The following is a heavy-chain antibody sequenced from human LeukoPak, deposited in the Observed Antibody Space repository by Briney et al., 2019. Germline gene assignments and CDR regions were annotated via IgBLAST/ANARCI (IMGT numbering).Heavy chain of an antibody. D-gene: IGHD1-26*01. V-gene: IGHV3-21*01. Sequence: GGSLRLSCAASGFTFSSYSMNWVRRAPGKGLEWVSSISSSSSYIYYADSVKGRFTISRDNAKNSLYLQMNSLRAEDTAVYYCARDSADGDAFDIWGQGTMVTVSS. CDR1: GFTFSSYS. CDR2: ISSSSSYI. J-gene: IGHJ3*02. CDR3: ARDSADGDAFDI.